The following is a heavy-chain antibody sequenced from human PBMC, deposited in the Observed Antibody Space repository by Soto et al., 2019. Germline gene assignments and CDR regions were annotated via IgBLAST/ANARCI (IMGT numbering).Heavy chain of an antibody. J-gene: IGHJ6*04. CDR2: ISGDGNIT. V-gene: IGHV3-64*02. CDR3: ARGRIPYGMDV. Sequence: GGSLRLSCAASGFTFSGFPMHWVRQAPGKGLEYVSAISGDGNITFYADSVRGRFTVSRDNFKNTLYLQMGSLRVEDMAVYYCARGRIPYGMDVWGKGTTVTVSS. CDR1: GFTFSGFP.